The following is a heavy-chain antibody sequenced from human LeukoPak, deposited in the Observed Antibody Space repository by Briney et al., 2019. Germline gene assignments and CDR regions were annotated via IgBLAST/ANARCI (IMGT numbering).Heavy chain of an antibody. Sequence: ASVKVSCKASGYTFTGYYMHWVRQAPGQGLEWMGWINPNSGGTNYAQKFQGRVTMTRDTSISTAYMEPSRLRSDDTAVYYCARDYDYVWGSYPSGYNWFDPWGQGTLVTVSS. CDR3: ARDYDYVWGSYPSGYNWFDP. V-gene: IGHV1-2*02. CDR1: GYTFTGYY. J-gene: IGHJ5*02. D-gene: IGHD3-16*01. CDR2: INPNSGGT.